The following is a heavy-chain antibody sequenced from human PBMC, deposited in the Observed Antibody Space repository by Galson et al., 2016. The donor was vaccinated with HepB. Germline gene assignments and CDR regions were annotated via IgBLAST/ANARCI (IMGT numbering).Heavy chain of an antibody. D-gene: IGHD4-11*01. Sequence: SVKVSCKASGYTFTSYDIHWVRQAPGQGLEWIGGIIPYFGTTNYAQKFQGRVTITADESTTTAYMEMTGLTSEDTAVYYCARESGNYGLSYFDPRGQGTLVTVSS. V-gene: IGHV1-69*13. J-gene: IGHJ5*02. CDR1: GYTFTSYD. CDR3: ARESGNYGLSYFDP. CDR2: IIPYFGTT.